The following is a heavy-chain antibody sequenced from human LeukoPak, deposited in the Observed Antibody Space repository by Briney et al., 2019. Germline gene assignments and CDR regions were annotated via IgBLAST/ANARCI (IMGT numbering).Heavy chain of an antibody. CDR1: GGSFSGYY. J-gene: IGHJ5*02. CDR3: AGGFTQSDFWSGPIGGGFDP. V-gene: IGHV4-34*01. D-gene: IGHD3-3*01. Sequence: SETLSLTCAVYGGSFSGYYWSWIRQPPGKGLEWIGEINHSGSTNYNPSLKSRVTISVDTSKNQFSLKLSSVTAADTAVYYCAGGFTQSDFWSGPIGGGFDPWAKGPLAPSPQ. CDR2: INHSGST.